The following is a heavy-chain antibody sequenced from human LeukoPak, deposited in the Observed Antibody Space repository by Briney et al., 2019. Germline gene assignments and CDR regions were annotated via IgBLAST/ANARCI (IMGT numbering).Heavy chain of an antibody. Sequence: PGGSLRLSCAASGFIFSSYSMNWVRQAPGKGLEWVSYISSSGSTIYYADSVKGRFSISRDNSKNTLYLQMNSLRPEDTAVYYCAKLGEGGYSYDYLPYYFDYWGQGTLVTVSS. CDR1: GFIFSSYS. J-gene: IGHJ4*02. V-gene: IGHV3-48*01. CDR3: AKLGEGGYSYDYLPYYFDY. CDR2: ISSSGSTI. D-gene: IGHD5-18*01.